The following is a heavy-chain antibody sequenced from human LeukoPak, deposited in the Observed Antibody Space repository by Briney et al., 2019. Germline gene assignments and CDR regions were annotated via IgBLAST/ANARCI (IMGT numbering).Heavy chain of an antibody. CDR1: GGSISSGDYY. D-gene: IGHD4-17*01. CDR3: TRGGLGTVTTPIPC. J-gene: IGHJ4*02. Sequence: SETLSLTCTVSGGSISSGDYYWSWVRQPPGKGLEWIGYIYYSGRTYYNPSLKSRVTISVDTSKNQFSLKLSAVTAADTAVYYCTRGGLGTVTTPIPCWGQGTLVTVSS. CDR2: IYYSGRT. V-gene: IGHV4-30-4*01.